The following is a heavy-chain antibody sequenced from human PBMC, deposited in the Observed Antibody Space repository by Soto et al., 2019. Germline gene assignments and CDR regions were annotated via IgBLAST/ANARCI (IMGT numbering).Heavy chain of an antibody. CDR1: GFTFSSYG. CDR3: ANSHGADAFDI. V-gene: IGHV3-30*18. Sequence: GGSLRLSCAASGFTFSSYGMHWVRQAPGKGLEWVAVISYDGSNKYYADSVKGRFTISRDNSKNTLYLQMNSLRAEDTAVYYCANSHGADAFDIWGQGTMVT. J-gene: IGHJ3*02. CDR2: ISYDGSNK. D-gene: IGHD4-17*01.